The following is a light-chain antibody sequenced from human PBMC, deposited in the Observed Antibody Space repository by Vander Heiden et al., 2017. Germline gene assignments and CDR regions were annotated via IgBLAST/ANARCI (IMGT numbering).Light chain of an antibody. CDR1: SSNIGSNY. CDR2: SNN. CDR3: AAWDDSLQVV. V-gene: IGLV1-47*02. J-gene: IGLJ2*01. Sequence: SVLTQPPSASGTPGQRVTISCSGSSSNIGSNYVYWYQQLPGTAPKLLIYSNNQRPSGVPDRFSGSKSGTSASLAISGLRSEDEADYYCAAWDDSLQVVFGGGTKLTVL.